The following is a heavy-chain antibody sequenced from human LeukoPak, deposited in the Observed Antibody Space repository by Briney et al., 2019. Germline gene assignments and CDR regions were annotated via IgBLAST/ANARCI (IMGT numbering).Heavy chain of an antibody. Sequence: PGGSLRLSCAASGFTFSSYWMSWVRQAPGKGLEWVANIKQDGSEKYYVDSVKGRFTISRDNAKNSLYLQMNSLRAEDTAVYYCARDTPYYDILTGYYYYYYGMDVWGQGTTVTVSS. CDR3: ARDTPYYDILTGYYYYYYGMDV. V-gene: IGHV3-7*01. CDR1: GFTFSSYW. J-gene: IGHJ6*02. D-gene: IGHD3-9*01. CDR2: IKQDGSEK.